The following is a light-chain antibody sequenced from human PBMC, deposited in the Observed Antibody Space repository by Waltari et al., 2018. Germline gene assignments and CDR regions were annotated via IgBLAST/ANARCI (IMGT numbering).Light chain of an antibody. CDR1: QTVSRNQ. CDR2: GAS. V-gene: IGKV3-20*01. J-gene: IGKJ2*01. Sequence: EIVLTQSPGTQSLSPGDRATLPCRASQTVSRNQLAWYQQKPGQAPRLLIYGASDRATGIPDRFSGSGSGTDFSLTINILEPEDFAVYYCQQYGNSPYTFGQGSKLEI. CDR3: QQYGNSPYT.